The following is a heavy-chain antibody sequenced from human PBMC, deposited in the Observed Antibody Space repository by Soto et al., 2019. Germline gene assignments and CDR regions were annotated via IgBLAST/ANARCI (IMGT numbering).Heavy chain of an antibody. CDR3: ARSKTRHYDILTGRPYYGMDV. CDR2: ISSSSSYI. CDR1: GFTFSSYS. V-gene: IGHV3-21*01. J-gene: IGHJ6*02. D-gene: IGHD3-9*01. Sequence: KPGGSLRLSCAASGFTFSSYSMNWVRQAPGKGLEWVSSISSSSSYIYYADSVKGRFTISRDNAKNSLYLQMNSLRAEDTAVYYCARSKTRHYDILTGRPYYGMDVWGQGTTVTVSS.